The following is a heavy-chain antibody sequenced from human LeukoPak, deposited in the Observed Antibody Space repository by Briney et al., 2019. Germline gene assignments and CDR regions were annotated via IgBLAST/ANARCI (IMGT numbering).Heavy chain of an antibody. Sequence: PGGSLRLSCAASGFTLSDYYMSWGRDAPGEGGEWGSYICSSGSTIYYADSVKGRFTISRDNSKNSLYLQMNSLRTEDTALYYCAKGYRIVSGSLDYWGQGTLVTVSS. J-gene: IGHJ4*02. D-gene: IGHD3-10*01. CDR2: ICSSGSTI. V-gene: IGHV3-11*01. CDR3: AKGYRIVSGSLDY. CDR1: GFTLSDYY.